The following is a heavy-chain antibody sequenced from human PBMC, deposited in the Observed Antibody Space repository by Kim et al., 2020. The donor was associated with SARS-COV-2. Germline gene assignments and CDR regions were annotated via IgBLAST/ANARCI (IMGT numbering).Heavy chain of an antibody. Sequence: SVKGRFTTSRDNAKNSLYLQMNGLRAEDTAVYYCARDDIVVVVAYHAFDIWGQGTMVTVSS. V-gene: IGHV3-21*01. CDR3: ARDDIVVVVAYHAFDI. J-gene: IGHJ3*02. D-gene: IGHD2-15*01.